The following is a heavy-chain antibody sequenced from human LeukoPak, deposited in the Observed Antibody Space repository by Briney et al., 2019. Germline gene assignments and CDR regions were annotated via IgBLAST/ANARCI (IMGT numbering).Heavy chain of an antibody. Sequence: PGGSLRLSCTASGLNLRTSWMGSVPQAPGKGLERLANLKEDGGEKYYVASVKGRFTISRDNARTSLYLQMSSLRAEDTAVYYCAREVHPEGYNYGLVLDYWGQGTLVTVSS. V-gene: IGHV3-7*01. D-gene: IGHD5-12*01. CDR3: AREVHPEGYNYGLVLDY. CDR1: GLNLRTSW. J-gene: IGHJ4*02. CDR2: LKEDGGEK.